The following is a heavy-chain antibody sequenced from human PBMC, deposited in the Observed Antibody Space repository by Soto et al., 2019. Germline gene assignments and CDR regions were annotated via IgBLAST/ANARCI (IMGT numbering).Heavy chain of an antibody. CDR1: GYTFTDYH. CDR3: ARGSSSYARGY. D-gene: IGHD2-2*01. J-gene: IGHJ4*02. CDR2: INPRSGGT. V-gene: IGHV1-2*04. Sequence: GASVKVSCKASGYTFTDYHIYWVRQAPGQGLQWLGRINPRSGGTSTAQKFQGWVTMTRDTSISTVYMELTRLRSDDTAVYYCARGSSSYARGYWGQGTLVTVSS.